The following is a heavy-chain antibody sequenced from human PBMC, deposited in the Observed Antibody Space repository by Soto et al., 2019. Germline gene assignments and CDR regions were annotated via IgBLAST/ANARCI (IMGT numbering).Heavy chain of an antibody. V-gene: IGHV3-23*01. CDR1: GFTFSSYA. D-gene: IGHD6-19*01. J-gene: IGHJ4*02. Sequence: EVQLLESGGGLVQPGGSLRLSCAASGFTFSSYARSWVRQAPGKGLEWVSGISGSGGSTYYADSVKGRFTISRDNSKNTLYLQMNSLSAEDTAVYYCAKDLKQWLVPGFDYWGQGTLVTVSS. CDR2: ISGSGGST. CDR3: AKDLKQWLVPGFDY.